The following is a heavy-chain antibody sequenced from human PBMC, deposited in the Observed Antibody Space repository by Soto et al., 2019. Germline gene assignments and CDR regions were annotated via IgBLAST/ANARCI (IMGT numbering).Heavy chain of an antibody. CDR3: ATSYGRYYYYYYYMDV. V-gene: IGHV1-8*01. Sequence: ASVKVSCKASGYTFTSYDINWVRQATGQGLEWMGWMNPNSGNTGYAQKFQGRVTMTRNTSISTAYMELSSLRSEDTAVYYCATSYGRYYYYYYYMDVWGKGTTVTVSS. J-gene: IGHJ6*03. D-gene: IGHD1-26*01. CDR2: MNPNSGNT. CDR1: GYTFTSYD.